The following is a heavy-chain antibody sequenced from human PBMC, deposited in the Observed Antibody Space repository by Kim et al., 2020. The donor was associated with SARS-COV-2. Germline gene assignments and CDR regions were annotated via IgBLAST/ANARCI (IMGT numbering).Heavy chain of an antibody. Sequence: SQTLSLTCAISGDSVSSNSAAWNWIRQSPSRGLEWLGRTYYRSKWYNDYAVSVKSRIIINSDTSKNQFSLQLNSVTPEDTAVYYCASVIGYYGSGRRGTKYYYGMDVWGQGTTVTVSS. CDR2: TYYRSKWYN. D-gene: IGHD3-10*01. CDR1: GDSVSSNSAA. V-gene: IGHV6-1*01. J-gene: IGHJ6*02. CDR3: ASVIGYYGSGRRGTKYYYGMDV.